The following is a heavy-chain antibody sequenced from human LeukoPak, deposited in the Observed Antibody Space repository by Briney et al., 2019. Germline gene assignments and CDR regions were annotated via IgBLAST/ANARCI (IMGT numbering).Heavy chain of an antibody. CDR2: ISGSGDST. Sequence: PGGSLRLSCAVSGLTFSSFAMSWVRQAPGKGQEWVSAISGSGDSTYYADSVKGRFTISRDNSKSTLFLQMNSLRAEDTAVYYCAKDRDYRSSWYTADYWGQGTLVTVSS. V-gene: IGHV3-23*01. CDR3: AKDRDYRSSWYTADY. CDR1: GLTFSSFA. J-gene: IGHJ4*02. D-gene: IGHD6-13*01.